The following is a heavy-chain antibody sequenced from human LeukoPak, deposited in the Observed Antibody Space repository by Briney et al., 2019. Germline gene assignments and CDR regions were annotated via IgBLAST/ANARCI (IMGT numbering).Heavy chain of an antibody. D-gene: IGHD3-10*01. CDR2: IKQDGSEK. Sequence: GGSLRLSCAASEFSVGSNYMNWVRQAPEKGLEWVANIKQDGSEKNYVESVKGRFTISRDNAKNSLYLQTNSLRAEDTAVYYCARAGQEWFGELGFDQWGQGTLVIVSS. V-gene: IGHV3-7*01. CDR1: EFSVGSNY. CDR3: ARAGQEWFGELGFDQ. J-gene: IGHJ4*02.